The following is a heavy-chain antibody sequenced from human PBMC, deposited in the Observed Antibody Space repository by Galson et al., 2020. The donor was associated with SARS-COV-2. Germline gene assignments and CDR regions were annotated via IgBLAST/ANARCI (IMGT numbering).Heavy chain of an antibody. CDR2: ISGSGRST. CDR3: ATQFDTFDWSPRSYFDY. J-gene: IGHJ4*02. CDR1: GLNYSSYA. V-gene: IGHV3-23*01. Sequence: GGTLKLSCKAPGLNYSSYAMSWVSQAPGTGLEWVSAISGSGRSTYYAASVKGRLTSSRDNSKNTLYLQMNSLRAEDTAVYYCATQFDTFDWSPRSYFDYWGQGTLVTVSS. D-gene: IGHD3-9*01.